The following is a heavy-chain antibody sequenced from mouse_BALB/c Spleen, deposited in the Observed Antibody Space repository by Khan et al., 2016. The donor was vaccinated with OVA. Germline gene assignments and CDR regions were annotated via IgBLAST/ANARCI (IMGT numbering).Heavy chain of an antibody. CDR3: ARTARIKY. Sequence: VQLKQSGPGLVKPSQSLSLTCTVTGYSITSGYGWNWIRQFPGNKLEWMGYISYSGSTNYNPSLKSRISITRDTSKNQFFLQLNAVTTEYKATYYCARTARIKYWGQGTTLTVSS. V-gene: IGHV3-2*02. CDR2: ISYSGST. CDR1: GYSITSGYG. D-gene: IGHD1-2*01. J-gene: IGHJ2*01.